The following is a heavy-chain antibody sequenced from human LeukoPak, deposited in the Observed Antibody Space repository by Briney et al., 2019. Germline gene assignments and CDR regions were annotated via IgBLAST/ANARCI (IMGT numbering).Heavy chain of an antibody. CDR1: GFTFSSYS. J-gene: IGHJ4*02. V-gene: IGHV3-21*01. CDR2: ISSSSSYI. CDR3: ARDRSAGITGTTQGFDY. Sequence: VGSLRLSCAASGFTFSSYSMNWVRQAPGKGLEWVSSISSSSSYIYYADSVKGRFTISRDNAKNSLYLQMNSLRAEDTAVYYCARDRSAGITGTTQGFDYWGQGTLVTVSS. D-gene: IGHD1-7*01.